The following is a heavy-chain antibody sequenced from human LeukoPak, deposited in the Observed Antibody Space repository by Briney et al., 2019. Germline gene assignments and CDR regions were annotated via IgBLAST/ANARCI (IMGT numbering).Heavy chain of an antibody. J-gene: IGHJ3*02. CDR1: GYTFTSYD. V-gene: IGHV1-8*01. Sequence: GASVKVSCKASGYTFTSYDNNWVRQATGQGLEWMGWMNPNSGNTGYAQKFQGRVTMTRNTSISTAYMELSSLRSEDTAVYYCARGFNWYYYDSSGAFDIWGQGTMVTVSS. CDR3: ARGFNWYYYDSSGAFDI. CDR2: MNPNSGNT. D-gene: IGHD3-22*01.